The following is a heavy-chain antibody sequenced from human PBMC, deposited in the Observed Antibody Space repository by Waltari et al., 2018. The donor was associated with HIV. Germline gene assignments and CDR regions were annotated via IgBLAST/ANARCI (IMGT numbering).Heavy chain of an antibody. Sequence: QVQLVRYGAEVKTPGSSVKVPCKASGGTFSSSAIRWLGPAPGQGREWMGGINPILVTANYAQKFQGRVTITADESTSTAYMELSSLRSEDTAVYYCARAWRVGAIMGYYYYGMDVWGQGTTVTVSS. J-gene: IGHJ6*02. CDR3: ARAWRVGAIMGYYYYGMDV. V-gene: IGHV1-69*01. CDR2: INPILVTA. D-gene: IGHD1-26*01. CDR1: GGTFSSSA.